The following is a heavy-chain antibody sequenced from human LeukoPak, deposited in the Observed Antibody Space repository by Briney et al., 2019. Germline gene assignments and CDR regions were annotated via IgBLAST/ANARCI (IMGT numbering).Heavy chain of an antibody. D-gene: IGHD1-26*01. CDR1: GGSISIYY. CDR2: VYNSGST. Sequence: KPAGTLSLTCTVSGGSISIYYWSWIRQPPGKGLEWIGYVYNSGSTDYNPSLKSRVTISADTSKNQFSLKVNSVTASDTAVYYCVRDRELYYWGQGILVTVSS. V-gene: IGHV4-59*01. J-gene: IGHJ4*02. CDR3: VRDRELYY.